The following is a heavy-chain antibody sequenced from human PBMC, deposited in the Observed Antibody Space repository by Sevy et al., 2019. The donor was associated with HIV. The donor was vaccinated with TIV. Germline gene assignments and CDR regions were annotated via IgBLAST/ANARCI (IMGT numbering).Heavy chain of an antibody. V-gene: IGHV4-59*01. J-gene: IGHJ6*02. CDR2: IYYSGRT. CDR3: ARALAEYYYAMDV. CDR1: GVSISGYY. Sequence: SETLTLTCSVSGVSISGYYWTWIRQTPGKGLEWIGYIYYSGRTNYNPSLQGRVAISSDTSKNQFSLKLSYVTAADTAVYYCARALAEYYYAMDVWGQGTTVTVSS.